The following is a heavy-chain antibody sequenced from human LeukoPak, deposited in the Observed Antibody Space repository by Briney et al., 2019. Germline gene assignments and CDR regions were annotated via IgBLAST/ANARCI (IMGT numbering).Heavy chain of an antibody. Sequence: GASVKVSCKASGYTFTSYAMDWVRQAPGQRLEWMGWVNAGNGNTKYSQKFQGRVTITRDTSASTAYMELSSLRSEDTAVYYCARCRDTSGCRDLGYYGMDVWGQGTTVTVSS. CDR3: ARCRDTSGCRDLGYYGMDV. CDR1: GYTFTSYA. CDR2: VNAGNGNT. J-gene: IGHJ6*02. D-gene: IGHD6-19*01. V-gene: IGHV1-3*01.